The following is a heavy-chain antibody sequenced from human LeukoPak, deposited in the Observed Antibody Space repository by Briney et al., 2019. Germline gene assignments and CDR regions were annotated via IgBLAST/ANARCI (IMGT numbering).Heavy chain of an antibody. Sequence: HPGGSLRLSCAASGFTFSSYGMHWVRQAPGKGLEWVAFIRYDGSNKYYADSVKGRFTISRDNSKNTLYLQMNSLRAEDRAVYYWANDQWYYSGSYYDYWGQGTLVTVSS. CDR3: ANDQWYYSGSYYDY. CDR2: IRYDGSNK. V-gene: IGHV3-30*02. CDR1: GFTFSSYG. J-gene: IGHJ4*02. D-gene: IGHD1-26*01.